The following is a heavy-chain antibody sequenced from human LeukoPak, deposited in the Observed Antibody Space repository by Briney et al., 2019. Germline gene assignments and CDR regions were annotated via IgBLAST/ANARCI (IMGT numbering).Heavy chain of an antibody. Sequence: SQTLSLTCAISGDSVSSNSGAWNWIRQSPSRGLEWLGRTYYRSKWYNDYAVSVKSRITINPDTSKNQFSLQLNSVTPEDTAVYYCARQGGPPTNWFDPWGQGTLVTVSS. V-gene: IGHV6-1*01. CDR1: GDSVSSNSGA. J-gene: IGHJ5*02. D-gene: IGHD2-15*01. CDR3: ARQGGPPTNWFDP. CDR2: TYYRSKWYN.